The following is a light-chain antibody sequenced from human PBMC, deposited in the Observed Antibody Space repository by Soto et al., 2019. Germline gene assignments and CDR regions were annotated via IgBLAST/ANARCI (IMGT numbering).Light chain of an antibody. CDR3: HSSDNFLGGSV. J-gene: IGLJ3*02. Sequence: QSVLTQPPSLSGAPGLRISISCSGNSSNSGAGYDVHWYQQLPGTVPRLLIYNTNNRHSGVPDRFSASRSGTSASLAITGLRPEDEADYYCHSSDNFLGGSVFGGGTKLTVL. CDR2: NTN. CDR1: SSNSGAGYD. V-gene: IGLV1-40*01.